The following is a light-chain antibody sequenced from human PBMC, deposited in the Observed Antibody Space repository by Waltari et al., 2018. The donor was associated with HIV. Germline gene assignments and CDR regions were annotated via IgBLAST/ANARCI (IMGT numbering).Light chain of an antibody. CDR2: DNN. J-gene: IGLJ1*01. CDR1: SPTIGNNY. CDR3: GTWDSSLSGYV. Sequence: QSVLTHPPSVSAAPRSKVTISCSGRSPTIGNNYVSWYQQVPGTAPKVLIYDNNKRPSGIPDRFSGSKSGTSATLGITGLQTGDEADYYCGTWDSSLSGYVFGNGTKVTVL. V-gene: IGLV1-51*01.